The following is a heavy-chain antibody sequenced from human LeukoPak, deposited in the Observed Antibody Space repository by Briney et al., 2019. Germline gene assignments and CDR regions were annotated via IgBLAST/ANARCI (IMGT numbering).Heavy chain of an antibody. J-gene: IGHJ4*02. Sequence: SETLSLTCTVSGGSINSFYWSWFRQPPGKGLEWIGYIYYSGSTNYNPYLKSRVTISVDTSENQFSLKLSSVTAADTAVYYCVRHKPPSYGDYGGYFDYWGQGTLVTVSS. D-gene: IGHD4-17*01. CDR2: IYYSGST. CDR1: GGSINSFY. V-gene: IGHV4-59*08. CDR3: VRHKPPSYGDYGGYFDY.